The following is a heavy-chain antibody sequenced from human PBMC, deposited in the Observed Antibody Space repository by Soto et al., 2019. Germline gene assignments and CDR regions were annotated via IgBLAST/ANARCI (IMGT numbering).Heavy chain of an antibody. Sequence: QVQVVESGGGVIQPGRSLRLSCAVSGFTFSSFGMHWVRQAPGKGLEWVSLIWYDGSKKSYGDSVKGRFTISRDNSRNTVYLQMNSLRADDTAVYYCARDASYYSLWSGYYPSRNGMDVSGQGTTVNVSS. CDR2: IWYDGSKK. CDR3: ARDASYYSLWSGYYPSRNGMDV. CDR1: GFTFSSFG. D-gene: IGHD3-3*01. V-gene: IGHV3-33*01. J-gene: IGHJ6*02.